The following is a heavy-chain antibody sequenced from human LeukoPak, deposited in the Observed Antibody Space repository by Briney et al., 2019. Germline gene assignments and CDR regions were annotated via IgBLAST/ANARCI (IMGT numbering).Heavy chain of an antibody. CDR2: ISTTNNYI. V-gene: IGHV3-21*01. D-gene: IGHD2-21*02. CDR3: AKDLAYCGGDCYPHPAFDG. Sequence: GGSLRLSCAASGFTFSSYSMNWVRQAPGKGLEWVSSISTTNNYIYYADSVKGRFTISRDNAENSLFLQMSSLRVEDTAVYYCAKDLAYCGGDCYPHPAFDGWGQGTLVTVSS. CDR1: GFTFSSYS. J-gene: IGHJ1*01.